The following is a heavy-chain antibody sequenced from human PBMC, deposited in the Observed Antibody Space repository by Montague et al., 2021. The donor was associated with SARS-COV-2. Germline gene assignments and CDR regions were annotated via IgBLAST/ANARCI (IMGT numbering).Heavy chain of an antibody. Sequence: SLRLSCAASGFTVNSNYMSWVRQAPGKGLEWVALIYSGGDTTYAXXVRDRCTISRDNSKNTLYLQMNSLRVEDTAVFYCARGGVGATWAFDIWGQGTMVTVSS. CDR2: IYSGGDT. CDR1: GFTVNSNY. CDR3: ARGGVGATWAFDI. J-gene: IGHJ3*02. D-gene: IGHD1-26*01. V-gene: IGHV3-53*01.